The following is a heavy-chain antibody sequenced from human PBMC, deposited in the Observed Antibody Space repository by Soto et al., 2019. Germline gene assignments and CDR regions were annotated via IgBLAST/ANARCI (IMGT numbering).Heavy chain of an antibody. D-gene: IGHD4-17*01. CDR3: ARHDYQLLPFEN. CDR2: IYAGDSDT. J-gene: IGHJ4*02. Sequence: PGESLKISCQGSGYSFSNYWVAWVRQMPGEGLEWMGSIYAGDSDTSYSPSFQGQVTISADKSINTAYLQWSSLKASDTAMYYCARHDYQLLPFENWGQGSLVTVSS. CDR1: GYSFSNYW. V-gene: IGHV5-51*01.